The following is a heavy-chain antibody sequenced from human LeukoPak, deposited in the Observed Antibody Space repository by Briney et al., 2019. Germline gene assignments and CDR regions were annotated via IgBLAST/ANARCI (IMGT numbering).Heavy chain of an antibody. D-gene: IGHD3-10*01. V-gene: IGHV3-7*01. Sequence: GGSLRLSCAASGFTFSSYWMSWVRQAPGKGLEWVANIKQDGSEKYYVDSVKGRFTISRENAKNSLYLQMNSLRAEDTAVYYCVRGGLLWFGELSEFDYWGQGTLVTVSS. CDR3: VRGGLLWFGELSEFDY. J-gene: IGHJ4*02. CDR2: IKQDGSEK. CDR1: GFTFSSYW.